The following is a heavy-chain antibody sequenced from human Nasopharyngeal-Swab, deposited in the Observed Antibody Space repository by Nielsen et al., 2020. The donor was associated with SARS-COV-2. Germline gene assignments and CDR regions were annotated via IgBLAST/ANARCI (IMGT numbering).Heavy chain of an antibody. V-gene: IGHV3-23*01. D-gene: IGHD6-19*01. CDR1: GFTFSSYA. Sequence: GESLKISCAASGFTFSSYAMSWVRQAPGKGLEWVSSISGSGGSTYYAHSVKGRFNISRDNSKNTLYLQMNSLRAEDTAVYYCAKDLQKWLVLGGYYYYNMDVWGQVTTVTVSS. J-gene: IGHJ6*02. CDR2: ISGSGGST. CDR3: AKDLQKWLVLGGYYYYNMDV.